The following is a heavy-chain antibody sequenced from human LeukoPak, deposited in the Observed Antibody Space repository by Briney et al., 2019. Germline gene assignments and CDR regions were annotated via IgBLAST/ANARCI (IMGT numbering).Heavy chain of an antibody. D-gene: IGHD1-26*01. Sequence: SETLSLTCAVYGGSLRCYYWRWLRQPPGKALEESGEINQSRSTNYHPSLKRQVTISVDTSKNQFSLNVSSVTAADTAVYYCASAPRELASWYDYWGQGTLVTVSS. CDR3: ASAPRELASWYDY. CDR1: GGSLRCYY. J-gene: IGHJ4*02. V-gene: IGHV4-34*01. CDR2: INQSRST.